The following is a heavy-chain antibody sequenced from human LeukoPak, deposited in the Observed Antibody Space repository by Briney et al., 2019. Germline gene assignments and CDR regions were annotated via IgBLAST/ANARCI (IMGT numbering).Heavy chain of an antibody. CDR3: ARDIGDGYNDY. Sequence: SETLSLTCTVSGGSISTYYWNWIRQPPGKGLEWIGYIYYSGSTNYNPSLKSRVTISVDTSKNQFSLKLSSVTAADTAVYYCARDIGDGYNDYWGQGTLVTVSS. J-gene: IGHJ4*02. D-gene: IGHD5-24*01. CDR2: IYYSGST. V-gene: IGHV4-59*01. CDR1: GGSISTYY.